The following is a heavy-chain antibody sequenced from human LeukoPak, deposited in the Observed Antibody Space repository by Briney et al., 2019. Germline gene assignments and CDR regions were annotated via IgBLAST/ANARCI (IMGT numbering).Heavy chain of an antibody. Sequence: GGSLRLSCAASGFTFSSYGMHWVRQAPGKGLEWVAFIRYDGSNKYYADSVKGRFTISRDNSKNTLYLQMNSLRAEDTAVYYCARRAAALDAFDIWGQGTMVTVSS. CDR1: GFTFSSYG. CDR2: IRYDGSNK. CDR3: ARRAAALDAFDI. D-gene: IGHD6-13*01. J-gene: IGHJ3*02. V-gene: IGHV3-30*02.